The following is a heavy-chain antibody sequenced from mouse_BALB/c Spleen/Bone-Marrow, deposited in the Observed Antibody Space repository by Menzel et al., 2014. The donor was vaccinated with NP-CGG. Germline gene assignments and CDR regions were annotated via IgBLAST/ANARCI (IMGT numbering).Heavy chain of an antibody. CDR3: AGRGAYYGNYGWYFDV. Sequence: VQLQQSGAELARPGASVKLSCKASGYTFTSYWMQWVKQRPGQGLEWIGAIYPGDGDTRYTQKFKGKATLTADKSSSTAYMQLSSLASEDSAVYYCAGRGAYYGNYGWYFDVWGAGTTVTVSS. D-gene: IGHD2-10*01. V-gene: IGHV1-87*01. CDR1: GYTFTSYW. J-gene: IGHJ1*01. CDR2: IYPGDGDT.